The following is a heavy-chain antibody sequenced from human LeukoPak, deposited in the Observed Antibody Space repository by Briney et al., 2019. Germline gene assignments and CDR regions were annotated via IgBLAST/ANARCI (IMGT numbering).Heavy chain of an antibody. CDR2: ISPRGDIT. V-gene: IGHV3-23*01. CDR1: GFTFSSHG. CDR3: AKDDAWLQFGE. D-gene: IGHD5-24*01. Sequence: GGSLRLSCAASGFTFSSHGMNWVRQAPGKGLEWVSGISPRGDITYYADSVKGRFTISRDNSKNTLYLEVISLTVEDTAVYYCAKDDAWLQFGEWSQGTLVTVSS. J-gene: IGHJ4*02.